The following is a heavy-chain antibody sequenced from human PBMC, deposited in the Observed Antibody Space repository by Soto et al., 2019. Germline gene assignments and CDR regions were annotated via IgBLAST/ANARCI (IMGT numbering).Heavy chain of an antibody. CDR1: GFTFSNAW. CDR3: TTPDPYSISNYFDY. CDR2: IKSKTDGGTT. D-gene: IGHD4-4*01. J-gene: IGHJ4*02. Sequence: GGSLGLSFAASGFTFSNAWMSWVRQAPGKGLEWVGRIKSKTDGGTTDYAAPVKGRFTISRDDSKNTLYLQMNSLKTEDTAVYYCTTPDPYSISNYFDYWGQGTLVTVS. V-gene: IGHV3-15*01.